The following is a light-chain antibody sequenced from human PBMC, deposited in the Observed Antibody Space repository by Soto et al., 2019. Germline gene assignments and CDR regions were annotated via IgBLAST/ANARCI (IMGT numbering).Light chain of an antibody. Sequence: QSALTQPPSVSGSPGQSVTISCTGTSSDVGSYNRVSWYQQPPGTAPKLMIYEVSNRPSGVPDRFSGSKSGNTASLTISGPQAEDESDYYCSSYTGSSTYVFGTGTKVTVL. CDR1: SSDVGSYNR. J-gene: IGLJ1*01. V-gene: IGLV2-18*02. CDR3: SSYTGSSTYV. CDR2: EVS.